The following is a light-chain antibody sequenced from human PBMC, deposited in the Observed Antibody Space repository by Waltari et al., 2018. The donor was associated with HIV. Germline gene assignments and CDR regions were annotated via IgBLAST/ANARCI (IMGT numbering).Light chain of an antibody. V-gene: IGLV1-40*01. CDR2: GNS. CDR1: SSNIGAGYD. J-gene: IGLJ2*01. CDR3: QSYDSSLSGSVV. Sequence: QSVLTQPPSVSGAPGQRVTIPCTGSSSNIGAGYDVNWYQQLPGTAPKLLIYGNSNRPSGVPDRFSGSKSGTSASLAITGLQAEDEADYYCQSYDSSLSGSVVFGGGTKLTVL.